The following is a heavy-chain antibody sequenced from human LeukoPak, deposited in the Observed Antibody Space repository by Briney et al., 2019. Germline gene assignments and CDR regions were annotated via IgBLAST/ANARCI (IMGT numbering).Heavy chain of an antibody. CDR3: ARDRSGFGDHLN. J-gene: IGHJ4*02. V-gene: IGHV3-21*03. CDR1: YTLIMHI. D-gene: IGHD3-10*01. Sequence: VGSLRDSPVPSLYTLIMHIRYSVRPAPGKGVQGVSSISSSSSYIYYAESVKGGFTISRDNATKTLYLQINRLRAEETDVYFCARDRSGFGDHLNWGQGNLVSVSP. CDR2: ISSSSSYI.